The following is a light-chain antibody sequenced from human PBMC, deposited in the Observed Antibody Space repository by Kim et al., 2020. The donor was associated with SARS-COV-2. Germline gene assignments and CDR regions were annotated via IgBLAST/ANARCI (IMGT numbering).Light chain of an antibody. Sequence: GQPASISCRSRQSLVYSDGNIYLNWFHQRPGQSPRRLIYKVSNRDSGVPDRFSGSGSGTDFTLQISRVEAEDVGVYYCMQGTHWPFTFGPGTKVDIK. CDR3: MQGTHWPFT. CDR2: KVS. V-gene: IGKV2-30*01. J-gene: IGKJ3*01. CDR1: QSLVYSDGNIY.